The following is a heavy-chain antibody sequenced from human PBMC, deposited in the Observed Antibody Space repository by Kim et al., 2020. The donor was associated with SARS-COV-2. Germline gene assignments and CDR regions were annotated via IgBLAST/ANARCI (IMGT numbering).Heavy chain of an antibody. CDR3: TRTAVAGMMGRDYYYGMDV. CDR1: GFTFSGSA. CDR2: IRSKANSYAT. D-gene: IGHD6-19*01. V-gene: IGHV3-73*01. J-gene: IGHJ6*02. Sequence: GGSLRLSCAASGFTFSGSAMHWVRQASGKGLEWVGRIRSKANSYATAYAASVKGRFTISRDDSKNTAYLQMNSLKTEDTAVYYCTRTAVAGMMGRDYYYGMDVWGQGTTVTVSS.